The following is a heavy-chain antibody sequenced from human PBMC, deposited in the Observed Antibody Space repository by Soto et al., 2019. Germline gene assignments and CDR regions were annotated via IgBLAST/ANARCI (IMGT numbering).Heavy chain of an antibody. CDR3: ARDKDYYDSSGYLNL. J-gene: IGHJ4*02. CDR1: GFTFGDYA. Sequence: GGSLRLSCTASGFTFGDYAMSWVRQAPGKGLEWVGFIRSKAYGGTTEYAASVKGRFTISRDDSKSIAYLQMNSLKTEDTAVYYCARDKDYYDSSGYLNLWGQGTLVTVSS. D-gene: IGHD3-22*01. V-gene: IGHV3-49*04. CDR2: IRSKAYGGTT.